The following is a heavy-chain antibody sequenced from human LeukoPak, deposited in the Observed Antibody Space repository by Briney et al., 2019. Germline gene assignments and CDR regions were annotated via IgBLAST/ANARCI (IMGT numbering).Heavy chain of an antibody. J-gene: IGHJ4*02. CDR2: ISGSGGST. D-gene: IGHD6-13*01. CDR3: AKGDRGSGWYL. CDR1: RFTFSSYV. Sequence: GGSLRLSCAASRFTFSSYVMSWVRQAPGEGLEWVSAISGSGGSTHYADSVKGRFTISRDNSKDTLYLQMNSLRAEDTAVYYCAKGDRGSGWYLWGQGTLVTVSS. V-gene: IGHV3-23*01.